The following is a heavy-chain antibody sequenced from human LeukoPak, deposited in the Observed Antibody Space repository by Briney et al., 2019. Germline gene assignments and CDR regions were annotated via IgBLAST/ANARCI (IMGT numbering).Heavy chain of an antibody. CDR3: ARGPAGSSSHWFDP. CDR2: IYYSGST. V-gene: IGHV4-59*01. Sequence: SETLSLTCTVSGGSISSYYWSWIRQPPGEGLEWIGYIYYSGSTNYNPSLKSRVTISVDTSKNQFSLKLSSVTAADTAVYHCARGPAGSSSHWFDPWGQGTLVSVSS. CDR1: GGSISSYY. J-gene: IGHJ5*02. D-gene: IGHD6-13*01.